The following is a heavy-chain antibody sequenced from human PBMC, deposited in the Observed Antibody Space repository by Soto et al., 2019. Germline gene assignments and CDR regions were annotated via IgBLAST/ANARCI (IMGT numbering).Heavy chain of an antibody. V-gene: IGHV3-30*02. CDR2: TRHDGSNT. J-gene: IGHJ4*02. Sequence: GGSLRLSCAASGFTFSGYGMHWVRQAPGKGLEWVAITRHDGSNTYYADSVRGRFTISRDNSKKTLYLQMDSLRAEDTAVYYCARDGVGATTFFGYFDYWGRGTLVTVSS. CDR3: ARDGVGATTFFGYFDY. D-gene: IGHD1-26*01. CDR1: GFTFSGYG.